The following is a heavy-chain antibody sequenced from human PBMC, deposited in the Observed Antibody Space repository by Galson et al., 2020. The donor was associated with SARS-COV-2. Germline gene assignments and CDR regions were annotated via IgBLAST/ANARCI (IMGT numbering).Heavy chain of an antibody. V-gene: IGHV3-9*01. CDR2: INWGGGRI. D-gene: IGHD2-2*01. CDR1: GFTFNDYA. Sequence: SLRLSCVTSGFTFNDYAMHWVRQTPGRGLEWVSGINWGGGRIYYADSVKGRFTISRNNAKNSVYLEMNSLRPDDTALYHCARDSDAEVYWGQGTPVIVSS. J-gene: IGHJ4*02. CDR3: ARDSDAEVY.